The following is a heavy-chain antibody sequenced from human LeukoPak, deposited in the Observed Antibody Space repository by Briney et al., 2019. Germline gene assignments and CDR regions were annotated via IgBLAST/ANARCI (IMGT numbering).Heavy chain of an antibody. CDR1: GGSISSYY. D-gene: IGHD1-26*01. CDR2: IYYSGST. CDR3: ARAELYWYFDL. J-gene: IGHJ2*01. Sequence: SETLSLTCTVSGGSISSYYWSWIRQPPGKGLEWIGYIYYSGSTNYNPSLKGRVTISVDTSKNQFSLKLSSVTAADTAVYYCARAELYWYFDLWGRGTLVTVSS. V-gene: IGHV4-59*01.